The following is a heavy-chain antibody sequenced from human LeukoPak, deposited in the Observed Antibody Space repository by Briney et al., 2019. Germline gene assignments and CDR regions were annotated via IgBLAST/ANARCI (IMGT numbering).Heavy chain of an antibody. CDR2: MNPNSGNT. V-gene: IGHV1-8*03. J-gene: IGHJ3*02. Sequence: GASVKVSCKASGYTFTSYDINWVRQATGQGLQWMGWMNPNSGNTGYAQKFQGRVTITRNTSISTAYMELSSLRSEDTAVYYCAGGHWAAAGTAFDIWGQGTMVTVSS. CDR1: GYTFTSYD. D-gene: IGHD6-13*01. CDR3: AGGHWAAAGTAFDI.